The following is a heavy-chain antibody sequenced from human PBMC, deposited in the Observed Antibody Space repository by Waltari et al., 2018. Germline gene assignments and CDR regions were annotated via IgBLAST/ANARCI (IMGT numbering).Heavy chain of an antibody. Sequence: QVQLVQSGAEVKKPGASVKVSCKASGYTFTSYAMLWVRQAPGQRLEWMGWINAGNGNTKYSQKFQGRVTITRDTSASTAYMELSSLRSEDTAVYYCARVHRGIFIVGATGAFDIWGQGTMVTVSS. CDR1: GYTFTSYA. D-gene: IGHD1-26*01. V-gene: IGHV1-3*01. CDR3: ARVHRGIFIVGATGAFDI. J-gene: IGHJ3*02. CDR2: INAGNGNT.